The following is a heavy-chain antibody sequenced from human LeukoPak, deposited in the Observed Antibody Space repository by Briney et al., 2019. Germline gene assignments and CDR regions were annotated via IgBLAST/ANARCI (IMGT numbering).Heavy chain of an antibody. Sequence: GGSLRLSCAASGFTFSSYGMSWVRQAPGKGLEWVSAISGSGGSTYYADSVKGRFTISRDNSKNTLYLQMNSLRAEDTAVYYCARDLTVALYYMDVWGKGTTVTVSS. V-gene: IGHV3-23*01. CDR2: ISGSGGST. J-gene: IGHJ6*03. D-gene: IGHD6-19*01. CDR1: GFTFSSYG. CDR3: ARDLTVALYYMDV.